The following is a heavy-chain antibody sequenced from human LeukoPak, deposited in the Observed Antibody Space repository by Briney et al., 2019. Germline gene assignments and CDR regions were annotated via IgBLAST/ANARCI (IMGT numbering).Heavy chain of an antibody. CDR3: AKARLALVSSWDPS. CDR1: EFTFSSYA. D-gene: IGHD6-13*01. Sequence: GGSLRLSCAASEFTFSSYAMSWVRQAPGKGLEWVSAISGSGGSTYYADSVKGRFTISRDNSKNTLYLQMNSLRAEDTAVYYCAKARLALVSSWDPSWGQGTLVTGSS. CDR2: ISGSGGST. J-gene: IGHJ5*02. V-gene: IGHV3-23*01.